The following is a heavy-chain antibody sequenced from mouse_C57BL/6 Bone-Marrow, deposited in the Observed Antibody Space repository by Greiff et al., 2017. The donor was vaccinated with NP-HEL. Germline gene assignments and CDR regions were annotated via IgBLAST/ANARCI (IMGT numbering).Heavy chain of an antibody. V-gene: IGHV1-42*01. Sequence: EVQLQQSGPELVKSGASVKISCKASGYSFTGYYMNWVKQSPEKSLEWIGEINPSTGGTTYNQKFKAKATLTVDKSSSTAYMQLKSLTSEDSAVYYCARRGYEFAYWGQGTLVTVSA. CDR1: GYSFTGYY. CDR3: ARRGYEFAY. D-gene: IGHD2-2*01. J-gene: IGHJ3*01. CDR2: INPSTGGT.